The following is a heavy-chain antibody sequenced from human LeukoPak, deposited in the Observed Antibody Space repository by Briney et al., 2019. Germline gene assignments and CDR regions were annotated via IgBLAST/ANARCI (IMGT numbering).Heavy chain of an antibody. CDR3: ARGPSAVSLDY. J-gene: IGHJ4*02. Sequence: PGGSLKLSCAASAFTFSSYDMSWVRQAPGKGLEWVSTISTSGGSTYYADSVKGRFAISRDNSKSTLYLQMSSLRAEDTAVYYCARGPSAVSLDYWGQGTLVTVSS. CDR2: ISTSGGST. D-gene: IGHD3-16*01. CDR1: AFTFSSYD. V-gene: IGHV3-23*01.